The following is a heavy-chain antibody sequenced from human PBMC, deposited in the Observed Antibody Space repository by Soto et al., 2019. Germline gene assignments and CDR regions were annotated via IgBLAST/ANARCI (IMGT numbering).Heavy chain of an antibody. J-gene: IGHJ6*02. V-gene: IGHV3-74*01. Sequence: EVQLVESGGGLVQPGGSLRLSCAASGFTFNNYWIHWVRQAPGKGLMWVSRINGDGTTTNYADSVRGRFAISRDNAENTAYLQMNSLRAEDTALYYCARGVRGHSGKDVWGQGTTVNVS. CDR1: GFTFNNYW. D-gene: IGHD3-10*01. CDR2: INGDGTTT. CDR3: ARGVRGHSGKDV.